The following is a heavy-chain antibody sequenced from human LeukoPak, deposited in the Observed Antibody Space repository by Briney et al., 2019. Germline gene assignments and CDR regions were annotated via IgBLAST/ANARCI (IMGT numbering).Heavy chain of an antibody. CDR2: ISTYNGNT. CDR1: GYTYTSYG. D-gene: IGHD3-22*01. V-gene: IGHV1-18*01. J-gene: IGHJ4*02. CDR3: ATHYSSGHFTSFFDF. Sequence: ASVKVSCKASGYTYTSYGISWVRQAPAQGLEWMGWISTYNGNTNYAQMLQGRDTLTADTSTGTAYMELRSLRSDDTAIYYCATHYSSGHFTSFFDFWGQGTLVTVSS.